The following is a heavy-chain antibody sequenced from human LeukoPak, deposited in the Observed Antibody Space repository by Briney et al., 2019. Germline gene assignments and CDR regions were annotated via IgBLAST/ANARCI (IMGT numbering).Heavy chain of an antibody. CDR2: INHSGST. V-gene: IGHV4-34*01. Sequence: SETLSLTCAVYGGSFSGYYWSWIRQPPGKGLEWIGEINHSGSTNYNPSLKSRVPISVDTSKNQFSLKLSSVTAADTAVYYCARYSSSLLSVDIWGQGTMVTVSS. CDR3: ARYSSSLLSVDI. J-gene: IGHJ3*02. CDR1: GGSFSGYY. D-gene: IGHD6-6*01.